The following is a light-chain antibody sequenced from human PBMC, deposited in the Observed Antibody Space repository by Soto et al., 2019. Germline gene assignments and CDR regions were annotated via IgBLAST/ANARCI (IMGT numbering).Light chain of an antibody. CDR3: QQYYSTPPT. CDR1: QSVLYNSNNKNY. CDR2: WAS. V-gene: IGKV4-1*01. J-gene: IGKJ2*01. Sequence: DIVMTQSPDSLAVSLGERATINCKSSQSVLYNSNNKNYLTWYQQKPGQPPKLLIYWASTRESGVPDRFSGNGSGTDFTLTISSLQAEDVAVYYCQQYYSTPPTFGQGTKLEIK.